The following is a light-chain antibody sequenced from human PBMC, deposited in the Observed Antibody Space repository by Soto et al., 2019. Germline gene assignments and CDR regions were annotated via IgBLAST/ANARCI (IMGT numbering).Light chain of an antibody. V-gene: IGKV3-11*01. CDR1: QSVSSY. CDR3: LQRRSWPLT. CDR2: DAS. J-gene: IGKJ4*01. Sequence: EIVLTQSPATLSLSPGERATLSCRASQSVSSYLTWYQQRPGQPPRLLIYDASNRATGIPARFSGSGSGTDFTLTISGLEPEDFAVYYCLQRRSWPLTFGGGTKVEIK.